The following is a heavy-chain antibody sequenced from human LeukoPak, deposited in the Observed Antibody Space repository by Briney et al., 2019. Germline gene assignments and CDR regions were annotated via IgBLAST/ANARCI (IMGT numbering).Heavy chain of an antibody. V-gene: IGHV3-11*01. CDR1: GFTFSDYY. Sequence: GGSLRLSCAASGFTFSDYYMSWIRQAPGKGLEWVSYISSRGSTIYYADSVKGRFTISRDNAKNSLYLQMNSLRAEDTAVYYCARAADSSSCDDWGQGTLLTVSS. D-gene: IGHD6-6*01. CDR3: ARAADSSSCDD. J-gene: IGHJ1*01. CDR2: ISSRGSTI.